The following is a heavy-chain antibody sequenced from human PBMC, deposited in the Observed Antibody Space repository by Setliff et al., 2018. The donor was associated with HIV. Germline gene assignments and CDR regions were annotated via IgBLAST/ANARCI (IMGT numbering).Heavy chain of an antibody. D-gene: IGHD6-19*01. CDR3: ARLGSGWSDSYYYAMDV. Sequence: VASVKVSCKASGYTFKTYGISWVRQAPGHGLEWMGWISPYNGHTNYAQNFQGRVTMTIDTSTSRAYMELKSLTSDDTAAYFCARLGSGWSDSYYYAMDVWGQGTTVTSP. V-gene: IGHV1-18*01. J-gene: IGHJ6*02. CDR1: GYTFKTYG. CDR2: ISPYNGHT.